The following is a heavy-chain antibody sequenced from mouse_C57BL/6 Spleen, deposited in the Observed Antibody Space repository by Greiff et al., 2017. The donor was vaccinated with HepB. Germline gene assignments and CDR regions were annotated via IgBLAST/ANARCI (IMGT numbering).Heavy chain of an antibody. CDR2: ISDGGSYT. CDR1: GFTFSSYA. D-gene: IGHD1-1*01. Sequence: EVHLVESGGGLVKPGGSLKLSCAASGFTFSSYAMSWVRQTPEKRLEWVATISDGGSYTYYPDNVKGRFTISRDNAKNNLYLQMSHLKSEDTAMYYCARVGYYYGSSLFDYWGQGTTLTVSS. J-gene: IGHJ2*01. V-gene: IGHV5-4*01. CDR3: ARVGYYYGSSLFDY.